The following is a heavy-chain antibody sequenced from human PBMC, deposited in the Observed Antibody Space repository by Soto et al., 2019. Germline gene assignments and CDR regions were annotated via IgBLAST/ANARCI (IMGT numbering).Heavy chain of an antibody. CDR2: IYRSGTT. CDR1: GGPISSSNW. Sequence: SETLSLTCAVSGGPISSSNWWSWVRQPPGKGLEWIGEIYRSGTTNYNPSLKSRVTISVDTSKNQFSLKLTSVTAADTAVYYCARDKITGLFDYWGQGTLVTVSS. D-gene: IGHD2-8*02. V-gene: IGHV4-4*02. J-gene: IGHJ4*02. CDR3: ARDKITGLFDY.